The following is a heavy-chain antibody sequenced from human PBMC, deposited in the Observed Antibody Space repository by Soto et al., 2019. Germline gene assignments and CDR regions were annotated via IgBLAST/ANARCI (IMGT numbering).Heavy chain of an antibody. CDR3: VREGSGWYSRGSFDF. Sequence: LRLSCAASGFTFSNYAMNWVRQAPGKGLEGVSVISGSGGSAYYADSVQGRFTISRDNSKNTLYLQMNSLRAEDTAIYYCVREGSGWYSRGSFDFWGRGTMVTVSS. D-gene: IGHD6-19*01. J-gene: IGHJ3*01. CDR2: ISGSGGSA. CDR1: GFTFSNYA. V-gene: IGHV3-23*01.